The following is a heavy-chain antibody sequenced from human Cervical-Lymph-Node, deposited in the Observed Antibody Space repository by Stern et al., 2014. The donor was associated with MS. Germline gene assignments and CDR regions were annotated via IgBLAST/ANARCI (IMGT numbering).Heavy chain of an antibody. J-gene: IGHJ4*02. Sequence: QLVQSGPEVKRPGESLKISCQASGYTFTSYWIGWVRQIPGKGLEWIAIILPVGSDFRYSLSFHAKVTISADKSSSTAYLQWKNLKASDTAIYYCARQRYFDYWGQGTLVTVSS. V-gene: IGHV5-51*01. CDR3: ARQRYFDY. CDR2: ILPVGSDF. CDR1: GYTFTSYW.